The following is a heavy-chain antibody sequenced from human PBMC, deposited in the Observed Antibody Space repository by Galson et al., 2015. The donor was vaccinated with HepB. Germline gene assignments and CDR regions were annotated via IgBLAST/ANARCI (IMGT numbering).Heavy chain of an antibody. D-gene: IGHD2-21*01. J-gene: IGHJ6*02. V-gene: IGHV3-48*01. CDR1: GFSFMSHS. CDR2: ISPGGTK. CDR3: ARNPASYDYYNMDV. Sequence: SLSLSCAASGFSFMSHSMNWVRHSPGKGLEWLAYISPGGTKYYADSARGRFTISRDNAQNSMYLHMSSLRVEDPAVYYCARNPASYDYYNMDVWGQGTTVTVSS.